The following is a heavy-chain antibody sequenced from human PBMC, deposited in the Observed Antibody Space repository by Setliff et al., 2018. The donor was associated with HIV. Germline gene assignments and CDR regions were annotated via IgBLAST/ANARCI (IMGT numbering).Heavy chain of an antibody. CDR2: IHTSGDS. Sequence: SETLSLTCTVSGGSISGFYWSWIRQSAGKGLEWIGRIHTSGDSDFNPSLKSRVTMSVDTSKNHFSLKLRSVTAADTAVYYCVRHGGVRIQRRTGIDYWGQGTLVTVSS. CDR3: VRHGGVRIQRRTGIDY. D-gene: IGHD5-18*01. CDR1: GGSISGFY. J-gene: IGHJ4*02. V-gene: IGHV4-4*07.